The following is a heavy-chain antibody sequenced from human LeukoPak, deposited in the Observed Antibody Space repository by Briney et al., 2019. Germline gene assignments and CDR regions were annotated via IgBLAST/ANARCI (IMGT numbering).Heavy chain of an antibody. J-gene: IGHJ5*02. CDR2: ISSSGSTI. CDR3: ARGVTMIGNWFDP. Sequence: GGSLRLSCAASGFTFSSYEMNWVRQAPGKGLEWGSYISSSGSTIYYADSVKGRFTISRDNAKNSLYLQMNSLRAEDTAVYYCARGVTMIGNWFDPWGQGTLVTVSS. D-gene: IGHD3-22*01. V-gene: IGHV3-48*03. CDR1: GFTFSSYE.